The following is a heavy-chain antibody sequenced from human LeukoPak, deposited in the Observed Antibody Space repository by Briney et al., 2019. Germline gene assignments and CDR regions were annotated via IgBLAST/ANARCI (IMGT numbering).Heavy chain of an antibody. J-gene: IGHJ6*03. CDR1: GFTFSSYG. CDR2: ISGSGGST. D-gene: IGHD2-2*01. CDR3: ARAGAYQLPGHYYYYMDV. V-gene: IGHV3-23*01. Sequence: GGSLRLSCAASGFTFSSYGMSWVRQAPGKGLEWVSAISGSGGSTYYADSVKGRFTISRDNAKNSLYLQMNSLRAEDTAVYYCARAGAYQLPGHYYYYMDVWGKGTTVTVSS.